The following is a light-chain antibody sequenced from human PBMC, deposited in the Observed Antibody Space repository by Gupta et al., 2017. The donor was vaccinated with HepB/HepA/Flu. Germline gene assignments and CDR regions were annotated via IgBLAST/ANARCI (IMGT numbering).Light chain of an antibody. CDR2: DAS. CDR3: QQRSSLFT. J-gene: IGKJ3*01. V-gene: IGKV3-11*01. CDR1: QSVSSY. Sequence: EIVLTQSPATLSLSPGERATLSCRASQSVSSYLAWYQQKPGQAPRLLIYDASNRATSIPARFSGSGSGTDFTLTISSLEPEDFAVYYCQQRSSLFTFGPGTKVDIK.